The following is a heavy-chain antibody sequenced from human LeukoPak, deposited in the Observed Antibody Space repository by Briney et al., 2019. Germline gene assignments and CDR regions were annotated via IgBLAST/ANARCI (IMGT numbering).Heavy chain of an antibody. V-gene: IGHV3-53*01. J-gene: IGHJ4*02. CDR3: ARHQWLVQVDY. D-gene: IGHD6-19*01. CDR2: IYSGGST. Sequence: PGGSLRLSCAASGFTVSSNYMSWVRQAPGKGLEWVSVIYSGGSTYYADSVKGRFIISRDNSKNTLYLQMNSLRAEDTAVYYCARHQWLVQVDYWGQGTLVTVSS. CDR1: GFTVSSNY.